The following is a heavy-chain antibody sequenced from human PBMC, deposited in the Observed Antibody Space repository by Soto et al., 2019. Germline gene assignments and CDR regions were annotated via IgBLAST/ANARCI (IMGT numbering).Heavy chain of an antibody. CDR3: ARMGPPIDY. CDR2: ISSSSTI. V-gene: IGHV3-48*01. Sequence: GGSLRLSCAASGFTFSSYSMNWVRQAPGKGLEWVSYISSSSTIYYADSVKGRFTISRDNAKNSLYLQMNSLRAEDTAVYYCARMGPPIDYWGQGTLVTVSS. J-gene: IGHJ4*02. CDR1: GFTFSSYS.